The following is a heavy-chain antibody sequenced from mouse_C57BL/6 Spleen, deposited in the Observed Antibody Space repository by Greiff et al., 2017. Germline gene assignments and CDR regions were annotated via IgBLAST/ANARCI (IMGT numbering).Heavy chain of an antibody. V-gene: IGHV1-82*01. D-gene: IGHD2-3*01. CDR2: IYPGDGDT. J-gene: IGHJ4*01. CDR3: ARDGYYVGAMDY. CDR1: GYAFSSSW. Sequence: LVESGPELVKPGASVKISCKASGYAFSSSWMNWVKQRPGKGLEWIGRIYPGDGDTNYNGKFKGKATLTADKSSSTAYMQLSSLTSEDSAVYFCARDGYYVGAMDYWGQGTSVTVSS.